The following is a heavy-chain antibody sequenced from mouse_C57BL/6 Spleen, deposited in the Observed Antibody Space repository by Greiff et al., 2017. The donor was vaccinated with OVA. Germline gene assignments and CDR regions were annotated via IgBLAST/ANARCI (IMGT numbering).Heavy chain of an antibody. CDR2: LYPGDGDT. CDR3: ARWGQLRLLDY. Sequence: VKLMESGPELVKPGASVKISCKASGYAFSSSWMNWVKQRPGKGLEWIGRLYPGDGDTNYNGKFKGKATLTADKSSSTAYMQLSSLKSEDSAVYFCARWGQLRLLDYWGQGTTLTVSS. D-gene: IGHD3-2*02. CDR1: GYAFSSSW. V-gene: IGHV1-82*01. J-gene: IGHJ2*01.